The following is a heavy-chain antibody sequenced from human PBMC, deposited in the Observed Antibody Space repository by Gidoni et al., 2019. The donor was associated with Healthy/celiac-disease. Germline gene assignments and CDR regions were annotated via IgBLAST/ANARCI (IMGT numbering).Heavy chain of an antibody. Sequence: QVQLVQSGAEVKKPGSSVKVSCKASGGTFSSYAISWVRQAPGQGLEWMGRIIPILGIANYAQKFQGRVTITADKSTSTAYMELSSLRSEDTAVYYCARDESVYYYDSSGYSDAFDIWG. J-gene: IGHJ3*02. D-gene: IGHD3-22*01. CDR1: GGTFSSYA. CDR3: ARDESVYYYDSSGYSDAFDI. CDR2: IIPILGIA. V-gene: IGHV1-69*04.